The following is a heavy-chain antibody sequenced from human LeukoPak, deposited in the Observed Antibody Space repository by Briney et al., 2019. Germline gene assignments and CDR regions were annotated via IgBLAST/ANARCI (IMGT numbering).Heavy chain of an antibody. CDR2: INSAGIST. J-gene: IGHJ4*02. CDR3: TTWVGAHFDF. V-gene: IGHV3-74*01. Sequence: GGSLRLSCTASGFTFSSYWMHWVRQAPGKGLVWVSRINSAGISTNYADSVKGRFTISRDNAKNTLYLQMNSLRAEDTAVYFCTTWVGAHFDFWGQGTLVTVSS. CDR1: GFTFSSYW. D-gene: IGHD1-26*01.